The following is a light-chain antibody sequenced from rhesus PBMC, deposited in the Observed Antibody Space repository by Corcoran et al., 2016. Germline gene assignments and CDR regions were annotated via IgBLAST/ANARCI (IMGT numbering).Light chain of an antibody. CDR2: GTS. V-gene: IGKV1-44*03. Sequence: DIQMTQSPSALSASVGDRVTISCRASQNIYTNLAWYQQKPGKALKFLMFGTSILQAGIPSRFSGSGSGTDFTLTISSLQPEDSATYYCQQYYDYPLTFGGGTKVESK. J-gene: IGKJ4*01. CDR1: QNIYTN. CDR3: QQYYDYPLT.